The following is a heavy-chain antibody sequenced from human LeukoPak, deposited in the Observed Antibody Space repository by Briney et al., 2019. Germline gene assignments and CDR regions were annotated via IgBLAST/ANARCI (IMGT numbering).Heavy chain of an antibody. Sequence: PSETLSLTCTVSGGSISSYYWSWIRQPAGKGLEWVGRIYTSGSTNYNPSLKSRVTMSVDTSKNQFSLKLTSVTAADTAVYYCARAAEMDQSSGYHDYFDYWGLGTLVTVSS. CDR3: ARAAEMDQSSGYHDYFDY. V-gene: IGHV4-4*07. CDR1: GGSISSYY. D-gene: IGHD3-22*01. J-gene: IGHJ4*02. CDR2: IYTSGST.